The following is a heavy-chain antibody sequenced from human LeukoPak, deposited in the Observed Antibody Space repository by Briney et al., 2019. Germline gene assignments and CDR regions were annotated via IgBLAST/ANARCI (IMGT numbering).Heavy chain of an antibody. V-gene: IGHV4-34*01. CDR1: GGSFNGYF. CDR3: ARAPYIRSWYQLPRGEDY. CDR2: ITNTGDT. Sequence: SETLSLTCAVYGGSFNGYFWTWIRQPPGKGLEWIGEITNTGDTKYNPSLNNRVTIAVDTSKRQFSLRLTSVTAADTAIYYCARAPYIRSWYQLPRGEDYWGQGTLVTVST. D-gene: IGHD2-2*01. J-gene: IGHJ4*02.